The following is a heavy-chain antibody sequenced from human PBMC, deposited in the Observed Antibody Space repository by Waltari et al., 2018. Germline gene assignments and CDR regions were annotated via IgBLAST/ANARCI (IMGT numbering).Heavy chain of an antibody. J-gene: IGHJ4*02. V-gene: IGHV3-33*06. Sequence: QVQLVESGGGVVQPGLSLSLSCAAAGCTFSSFGMHWVRQAPGKGLEWLAVIWYDGSNEYYADSVKGRFTISRDNAKNTLYLQMNGLRAEDTAVYYCAKDRQAGTYLGLNFLYWGQGTLVTVSS. CDR3: AKDRQAGTYLGLNFLY. CDR1: GCTFSSFG. D-gene: IGHD1-26*01. CDR2: IWYDGSNE.